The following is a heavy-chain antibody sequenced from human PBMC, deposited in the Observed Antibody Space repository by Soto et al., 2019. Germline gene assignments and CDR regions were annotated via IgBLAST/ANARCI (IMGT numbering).Heavy chain of an antibody. D-gene: IGHD2-2*01. CDR3: ARGQIVVVPAAMFRKGARYGMDV. J-gene: IGHJ6*02. CDR1: GGSISSGGYY. CDR2: IYYSGST. V-gene: IGHV4-31*03. Sequence: SETLSLTCTVSGGSISSGGYYWSWIRQHPGKGLEWIGYIYYSGSTYYNPSLKSRVTISVDTSKNQFSLKLSSVTAADTAVYYCARGQIVVVPAAMFRKGARYGMDVWGQGTTVTVSS.